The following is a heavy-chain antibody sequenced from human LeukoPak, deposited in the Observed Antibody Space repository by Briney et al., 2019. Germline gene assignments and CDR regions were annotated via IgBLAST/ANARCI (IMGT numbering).Heavy chain of an antibody. CDR2: ISEGGT. CDR1: GFTFSSFA. CDR3: ARDLPGSGWASHF. J-gene: IGHJ4*02. D-gene: IGHD6-19*01. V-gene: IGHV3-23*01. Sequence: PGGSLRLSCAASGFTFSSFAMSWVRQAPGKGLEWVSSISEGGTFYPDSVRGRFSISRDNSKNTLFLQMNSLRADDTAMYYCARDLPGSGWASHFWGQGTLVTVSS.